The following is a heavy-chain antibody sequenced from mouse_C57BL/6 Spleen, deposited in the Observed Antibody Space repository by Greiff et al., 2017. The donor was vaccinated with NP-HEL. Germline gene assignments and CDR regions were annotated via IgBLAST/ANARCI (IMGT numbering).Heavy chain of an antibody. CDR2: ISSGSSTI. CDR1: GFTFSDYG. V-gene: IGHV5-17*01. CDR3: ARHGYGYAMDY. Sequence: EVQLVESGGGLVKPGGSLKLSCAASGFTFSDYGMHWVRQAPEKGLEWVAYISSGSSTIYYADTVKGRFTISRDNAKNTLFLQMTSLRSEDTAMYYCARHGYGYAMDYWGQGTSVTVSS. J-gene: IGHJ4*01. D-gene: IGHD2-2*01.